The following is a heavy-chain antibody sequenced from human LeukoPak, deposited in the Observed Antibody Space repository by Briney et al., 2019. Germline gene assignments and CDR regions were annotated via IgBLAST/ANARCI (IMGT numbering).Heavy chain of an antibody. Sequence: SGTLSLTCSVSGASIRTYYWSWIRQPPGKGLEWIGDIYYSGSTTYNPSLKSRINMSINTSKNQFSLKLNSVTAADTAVYFCANRGYYHKWFDPWGQGTLVTVSP. CDR3: ANRGYYHKWFDP. CDR1: GASIRTYY. D-gene: IGHD3-22*01. V-gene: IGHV4-59*01. J-gene: IGHJ5*02. CDR2: IYYSGST.